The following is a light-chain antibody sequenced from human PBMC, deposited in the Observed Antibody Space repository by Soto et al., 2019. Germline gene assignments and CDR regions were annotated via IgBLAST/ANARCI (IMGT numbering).Light chain of an antibody. CDR2: DAS. CDR3: QQRSDWPRT. Sequence: EIVLTQSPATLSLSPGERATLSCRASQSVSNNLAWYQQKPGQAPRLLIYDASNRATGIPARFSGSGSGTDFTLTISSLEPEDFAVFYCQQRSDWPRTFGQGTKVDIK. J-gene: IGKJ1*01. CDR1: QSVSNN. V-gene: IGKV3-11*01.